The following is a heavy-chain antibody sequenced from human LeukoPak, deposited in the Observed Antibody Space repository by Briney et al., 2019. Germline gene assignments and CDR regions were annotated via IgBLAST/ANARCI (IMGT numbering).Heavy chain of an antibody. CDR1: GGSISTSNY. CDR3: AKSNGYGLVDI. J-gene: IGHJ3*02. V-gene: IGHV4-39*07. Sequence: SQTLSLTCTVPGGSISTSNYWGWIRQPPGKGLEWIGNIFYSGSTYYRPSLRSRVTISLDTSRNQFSLKLNSVTAADTAVYYCAKSNGYGLVDIWGQGTMVTVSS. D-gene: IGHD3-10*01. CDR2: IFYSGST.